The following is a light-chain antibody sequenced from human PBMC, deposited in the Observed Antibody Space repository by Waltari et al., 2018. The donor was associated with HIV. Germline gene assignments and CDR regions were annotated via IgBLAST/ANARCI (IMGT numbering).Light chain of an antibody. Sequence: QSVLTQPPSASGTPGQRVTISCSGSSSTLRRNTVSCYQQLPGTAPKLLIYSNDQRPSGVPDQFSGSKSGTSASLAISGLQSEDEADYYCAAWDDSLNCWVFGGGTKLTVL. J-gene: IGLJ3*02. CDR1: SSTLRRNT. V-gene: IGLV1-44*01. CDR2: SND. CDR3: AAWDDSLNCWV.